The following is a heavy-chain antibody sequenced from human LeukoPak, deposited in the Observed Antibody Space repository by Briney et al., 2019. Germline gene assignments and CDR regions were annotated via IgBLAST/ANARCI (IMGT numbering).Heavy chain of an antibody. J-gene: IGHJ4*02. CDR1: GFTFSDYY. CDR3: ATGIAAAGTVY. Sequence: GGSLRLSCAASGFTFSDYYMSWVRQAPGKGLEWVSSISSSSSYIYYADSVKGRFTISRDNAKNSLYLQMNSLRAEDTAVYYCATGIAAAGTVYWGQGTLVTVSS. D-gene: IGHD6-13*01. V-gene: IGHV3-21*01. CDR2: ISSSSSYI.